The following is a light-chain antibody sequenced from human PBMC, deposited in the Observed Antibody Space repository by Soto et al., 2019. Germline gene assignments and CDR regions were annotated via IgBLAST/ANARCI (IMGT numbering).Light chain of an antibody. J-gene: IGLJ1*01. CDR2: DVT. Sequence: QSALTQPPSASGSPGQSVTLSCTGTSSDVGAYNYVSWHQQHPGKAPKLLIHDVTKRPSGVPDRFSGSKSGNTASLTVSGLQAEDEADYYCLSYARSDAYVFGTGTKLTVL. CDR3: LSYARSDAYV. CDR1: SSDVGAYNY. V-gene: IGLV2-8*01.